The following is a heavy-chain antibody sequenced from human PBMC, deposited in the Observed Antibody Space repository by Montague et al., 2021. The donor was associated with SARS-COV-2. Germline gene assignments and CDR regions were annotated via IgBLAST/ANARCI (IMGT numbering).Heavy chain of an antibody. D-gene: IGHD2-2*01. CDR2: INHSGST. Sequence: SETRSLTCAVYGGSFSGYYWSWIRQPPGKGLEWIGEINHSGSTNYNPSLKSRVTISVDTSKNQFSLKLSSVTAADTAVYYCARARQDVVVPALGIGAYYYNYYMDVWGKGTTVTVSS. CDR1: GGSFSGYY. J-gene: IGHJ6*03. CDR3: ARARQDVVVPALGIGAYYYNYYMDV. V-gene: IGHV4-34*01.